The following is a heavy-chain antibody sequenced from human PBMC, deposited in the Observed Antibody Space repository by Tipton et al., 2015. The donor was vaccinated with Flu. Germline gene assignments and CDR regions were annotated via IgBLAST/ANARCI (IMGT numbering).Heavy chain of an antibody. J-gene: IGHJ4*02. D-gene: IGHD2-8*01. CDR2: IYYSGST. CDR1: GGSISSYY. CDR3: ARANGVSRSGYFDY. V-gene: IGHV4-59*01. Sequence: TLSLTCTVSGGSISSYYWSWIRQPPGKGLEWIGYIYYSGSTNYNPSLKSRVTISVDTSKNQFSLKLSSVTAADTAVYYCARANGVSRSGYFDYWGQGTLVTVSS.